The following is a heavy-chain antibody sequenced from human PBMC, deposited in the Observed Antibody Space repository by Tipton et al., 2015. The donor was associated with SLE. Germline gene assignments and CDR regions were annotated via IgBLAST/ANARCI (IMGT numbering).Heavy chain of an antibody. V-gene: IGHV3-30*04. J-gene: IGHJ4*02. D-gene: IGHD2-2*01. CDR1: GFTFSSYA. CDR3: AREASDCSSTSCPLDS. CDR2: ISFDGSNK. Sequence: SLRLSCAASGFTFSSYAMHWVRRAPGKGLEWVAVISFDGSNKYYADSVKGRFTISRDNSKNTLYLQMNSLRAEDTAVYYCAREASDCSSTSCPLDSWGQGILVTVSS.